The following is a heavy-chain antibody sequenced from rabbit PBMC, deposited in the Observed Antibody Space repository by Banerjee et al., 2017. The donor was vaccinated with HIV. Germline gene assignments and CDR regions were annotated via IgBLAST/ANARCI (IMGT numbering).Heavy chain of an antibody. J-gene: IGHJ4*01. V-gene: IGHV1S45*01. Sequence: QEQLVESGGDLVKPGASLTLTCKASGLDFSSSYWICWVRQAPGKGLEWIACIDAGSSDSTYYVSWAKGRLTISKTSSTTVTLQMTSLTAADTATYFCVSSVGYGYASFGLWGQGTLVTVS. CDR3: VSSVGYGYASFGL. D-gene: IGHD6-1*01. CDR1: GLDFSSSYW. CDR2: IDAGSSDST.